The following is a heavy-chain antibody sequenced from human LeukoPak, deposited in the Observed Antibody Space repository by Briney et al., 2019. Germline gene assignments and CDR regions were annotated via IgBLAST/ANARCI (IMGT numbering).Heavy chain of an antibody. D-gene: IGHD6-19*01. J-gene: IGHJ4*02. V-gene: IGHV4-61*02. Sequence: TSETLSLTCSVSGGSISSSSYYWSWIRQPAGKGLEWIGRIYPTGHTRYNPSLKSRVTMSVDTSKNQFSLKMTSLTAADTAVYYCARITDPDYRSGWSGADYWGRGTQVTVSA. CDR3: ARITDPDYRSGWSGADY. CDR1: GGSISSSSYY. CDR2: IYPTGHT.